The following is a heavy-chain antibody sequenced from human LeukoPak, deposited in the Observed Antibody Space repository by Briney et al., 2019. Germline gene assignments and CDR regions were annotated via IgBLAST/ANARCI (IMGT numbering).Heavy chain of an antibody. CDR1: GFTFSSYW. V-gene: IGHV3-7*01. D-gene: IGHD6-13*01. CDR3: ARDGLNEYSSSWYFGMDV. J-gene: IGHJ6*02. Sequence: SGGSLRLSCAASGFTFSSYWMSWVRQAPGKGLEWVANIKQDGSEKYYVDSVKGRFTISRDNAKNSLHLQMNSLRAEDTAVYYCARDGLNEYSSSWYFGMDVWGQGTTVTVSS. CDR2: IKQDGSEK.